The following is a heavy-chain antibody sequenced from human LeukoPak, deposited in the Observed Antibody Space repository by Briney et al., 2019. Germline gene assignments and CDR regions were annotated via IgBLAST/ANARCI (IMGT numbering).Heavy chain of an antibody. CDR1: GGTFSSYA. D-gene: IGHD6-13*01. CDR3: ARESLGSSYDY. J-gene: IGHJ4*02. CDR2: INPNSGGT. V-gene: IGHV1-2*02. Sequence: ASVKVSCKASGGTFSSYAISWVRQAPGQGLEWMGWINPNSGGTNYAQKFQGRVTMTRDTSISTAYMELRSLRSDDTAVYYCARESLGSSYDYWGQGTLVTVSS.